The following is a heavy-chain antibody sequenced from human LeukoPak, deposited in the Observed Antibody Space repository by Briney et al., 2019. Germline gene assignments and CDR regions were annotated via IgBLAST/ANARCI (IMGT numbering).Heavy chain of an antibody. CDR3: SKDKVDGSGSQFDA. Sequence: GGSLGLSCAASGFTLSNYAMTWVRQAPGEGLEWVSSITGSGALTYYARSVQGRLTISKDNAMDTLFLQMNSLRAGDTVVYYFSKDKVDGSGSQFDAWGQGRLVTVSS. CDR2: ITGSGALT. D-gene: IGHD3-10*01. V-gene: IGHV3-23*01. J-gene: IGHJ4*02. CDR1: GFTLSNYA.